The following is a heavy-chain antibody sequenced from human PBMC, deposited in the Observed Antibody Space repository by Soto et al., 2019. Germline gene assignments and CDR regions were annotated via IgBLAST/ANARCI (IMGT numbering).Heavy chain of an antibody. CDR1: GGSISSYY. J-gene: IGHJ4*02. CDR3: ARATGVAVVGDFDY. CDR2: IYYSGST. Sequence: PSEALSLTCTVSGGSISSYYWSWIRQPPGKGLEWIGYIYYSGSTNYNPSLKSRVTISVDTSKNQFSLKLSSVTAADTAVYYCARATGVAVVGDFDYWGQGTLVTVSS. V-gene: IGHV4-59*01. D-gene: IGHD6-19*01.